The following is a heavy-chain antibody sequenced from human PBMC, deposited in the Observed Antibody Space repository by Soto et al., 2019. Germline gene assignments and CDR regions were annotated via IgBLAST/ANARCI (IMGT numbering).Heavy chain of an antibody. CDR2: ISYDGSNK. J-gene: IGHJ4*02. CDR3: AKDREPYSRSWPYY. V-gene: IGHV3-30*18. CDR1: GFTFSSFG. Sequence: GSLRLSCAASGFTFSSFGMHWVRQAPGKGLEWVAVISYDGSNKYYADSVKGRFTISRDNSKNTLYLQMNSLRAEDTAVYYCAKDREPYSRSWPYYWGQGTLVTVSS. D-gene: IGHD6-13*01.